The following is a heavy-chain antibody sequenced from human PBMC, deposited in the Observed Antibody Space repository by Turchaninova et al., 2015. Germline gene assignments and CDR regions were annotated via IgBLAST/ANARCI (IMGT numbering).Heavy chain of an antibody. Sequence: QISLKESGPTLVQPTPTPTLTCTFSGFSLRTSGVGVAWNPQPPGKALEWLALIYWDDDKRYSPSVRSRLTITKDTSKNQVVLTMTSMEAVDTATYYCAHSSDRYSFGPFPPHAFDIWGQGTMVTVSS. V-gene: IGHV2-5*02. CDR1: GFSLRTSGVG. D-gene: IGHD5-18*01. J-gene: IGHJ3*02. CDR2: IYWDDDK. CDR3: AHSSDRYSFGPFPPHAFDI.